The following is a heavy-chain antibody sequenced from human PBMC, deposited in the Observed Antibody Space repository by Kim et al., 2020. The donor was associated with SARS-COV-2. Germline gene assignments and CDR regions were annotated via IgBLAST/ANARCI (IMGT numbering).Heavy chain of an antibody. Sequence: GGSLRLSCAASGFTFSSYAMSWVRQAPGQGLEWVSAISGSGGSTYYADSVKGRFTISRDNSQNTLYLQMYCLSAEDTDVYYCAKAIARYSGHDLDYWRQG. V-gene: IGHV3-23*01. CDR1: GFTFSSYA. D-gene: IGHD5-12*01. CDR2: ISGSGGST. J-gene: IGHJ4*02. CDR3: AKAIARYSGHDLDY.